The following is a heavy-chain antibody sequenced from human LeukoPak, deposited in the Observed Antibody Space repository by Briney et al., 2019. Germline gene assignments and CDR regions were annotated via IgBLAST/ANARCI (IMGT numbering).Heavy chain of an antibody. CDR1: GGSISSCY. CDR2: IYTSGST. V-gene: IGHV4-4*07. Sequence: SETLSLTCTVSGGSISSCYWSWIRQPAGKGLEWIGRIYTSGSTNYNPSLKSRVTMSVDTSKNQFSLKLSSVTAADTAVYYCARELGYDFAPLKTGFDPWGQGTLVTVSS. CDR3: ARELGYDFAPLKTGFDP. J-gene: IGHJ5*02. D-gene: IGHD3-3*01.